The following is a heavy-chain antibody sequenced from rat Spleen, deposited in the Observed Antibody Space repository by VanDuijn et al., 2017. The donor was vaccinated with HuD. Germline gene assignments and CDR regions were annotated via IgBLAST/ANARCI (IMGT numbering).Heavy chain of an antibody. Sequence: QVQLKESGPGLVQPSQTLSLTCTVSGFSLTSYHVSWVRQPPGKGLEWMGVIWTGGSTAYNSLRKSRLSISRDISKSQVFLKRNSLQTEDTDPYYCAGGGGIYSEDYWGQGVMVTVSS. V-gene: IGHV2-43*01. CDR1: GFSLTSYH. J-gene: IGHJ2*01. CDR3: AGGGGIYSEDY. D-gene: IGHD1-1*01. CDR2: IWTGGST.